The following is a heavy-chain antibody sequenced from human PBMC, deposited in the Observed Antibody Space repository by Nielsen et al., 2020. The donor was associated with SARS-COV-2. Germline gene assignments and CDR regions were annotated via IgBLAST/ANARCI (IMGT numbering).Heavy chain of an antibody. J-gene: IGHJ4*01. V-gene: IGHV3-7*03. Sequence: GGSLRLSCAASGFTFNSYGMHWVRQAPGKGLEWVADIKPDGSEKFYVDSVKGRFTISRDNAKNSMSLQMNSLRVEDTAVYYCAKADAGHLPPLDYWGHGTLVTVSS. CDR2: IKPDGSEK. CDR3: AKADAGHLPPLDY. CDR1: GFTFNSYG. D-gene: IGHD3-10*01.